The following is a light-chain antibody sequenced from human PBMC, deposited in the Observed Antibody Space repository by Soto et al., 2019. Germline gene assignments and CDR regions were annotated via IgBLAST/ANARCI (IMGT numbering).Light chain of an antibody. CDR3: QQYNNWWT. V-gene: IGKV3-15*01. CDR1: QSVSSSY. Sequence: EIVLTQSPGTLSLPPGERATLSCRASQSVSSSYLAWYQQKPGQAPRLLIYGASSRATGIPARFSGSGSGTEFTLTSNSLQSEDFAVYYCQQYNNWWTFGQGTKVDIK. CDR2: GAS. J-gene: IGKJ1*01.